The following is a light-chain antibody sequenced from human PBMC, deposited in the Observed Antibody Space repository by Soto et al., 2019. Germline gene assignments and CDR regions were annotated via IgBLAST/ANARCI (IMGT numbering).Light chain of an antibody. CDR1: QDVSRY. V-gene: IGKV1-9*01. Sequence: DIQLTQSPSFLSASVGDRVTITCRASQDVSRYLAWYQQKPGKAPNLLIYAASTLRSGVPSRFSGSGSETELTLTISSLQPEDFATYYCQQLNSYVFAFCPGTKVDIK. J-gene: IGKJ3*01. CDR2: AAS. CDR3: QQLNSYVFA.